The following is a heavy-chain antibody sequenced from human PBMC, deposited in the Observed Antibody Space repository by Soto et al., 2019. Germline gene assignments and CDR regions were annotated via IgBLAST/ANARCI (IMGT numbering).Heavy chain of an antibody. V-gene: IGHV3-23*01. CDR3: VEDTPAWRQVWGYDY. CDR2: IGVSDGSR. CDR1: GFTFSSYA. D-gene: IGHD7-27*01. Sequence: GGSLRLSCAASGFTFSSYAMGWVRQPPGKGLEWVSSIGVSDGSRYYADSVKGRFSISRDNSENTVYLQMNGLRAEDTAVYYCVEDTPAWRQVWGYDYWGPGVQVTVSS. J-gene: IGHJ4*02.